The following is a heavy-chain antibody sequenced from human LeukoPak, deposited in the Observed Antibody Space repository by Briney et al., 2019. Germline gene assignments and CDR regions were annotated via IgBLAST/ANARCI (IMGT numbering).Heavy chain of an antibody. J-gene: IGHJ4*02. CDR1: GFRLSSYR. CDR2: NNRDGISK. CDR3: AKPRLGYCSGGSCYSLDY. Sequence: GGSLTLPCAASGFRLSSYRMHWVRPAPRKSLVWVSRNNRDGISKNYADSVQGRFTISRDNAQDTLFLQMNRLRGEDTAVYYCAKPRLGYCSGGSCYSLDYWGQGTLVTVSS. V-gene: IGHV3-74*01. D-gene: IGHD2-15*01.